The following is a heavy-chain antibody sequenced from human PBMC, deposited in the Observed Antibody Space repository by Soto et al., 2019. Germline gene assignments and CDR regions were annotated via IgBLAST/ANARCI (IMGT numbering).Heavy chain of an antibody. Sequence: ASLKVSCKASGYTFTGYYMHWVRQAAGQGLGWMGWINPNSGGTNYAQKFQGWVTMTRDTSISTAYMELSRLRSDDTAVYYCAREVVVPAANGGYYYYGMEVWGQGTTVTVS. V-gene: IGHV1-2*04. CDR3: AREVVVPAANGGYYYYGMEV. CDR1: GYTFTGYY. D-gene: IGHD2-2*01. CDR2: INPNSGGT. J-gene: IGHJ6*02.